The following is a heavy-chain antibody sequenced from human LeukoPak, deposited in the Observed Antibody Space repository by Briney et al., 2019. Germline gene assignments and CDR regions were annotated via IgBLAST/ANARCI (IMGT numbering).Heavy chain of an antibody. Sequence: SVTVSCKASGGTFSSYAISWVRQAPGQGLEWMGRIIPILGIANYAQKFQGRVTITADKSTGTAYMELSSLRSEDTAVYYCARDGGSNYFDYWGQGTLVTVSS. J-gene: IGHJ4*02. D-gene: IGHD2-15*01. CDR3: ARDGGSNYFDY. CDR2: IIPILGIA. CDR1: GGTFSSYA. V-gene: IGHV1-69*04.